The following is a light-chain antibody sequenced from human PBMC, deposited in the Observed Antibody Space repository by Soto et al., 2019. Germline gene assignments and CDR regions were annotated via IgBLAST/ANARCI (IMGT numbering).Light chain of an antibody. CDR3: QQYNAYPWT. Sequence: IQMTQTPSTPSASVGDRVTITCLASQSISNWLAWYHQKPGKAPKLLMYDASSLDSGVPSRFSGSGSGTEFTLTISSLQPDDFATYYGQQYNAYPWTFGQGTKVDSK. J-gene: IGKJ1*01. CDR1: QSISNW. CDR2: DAS. V-gene: IGKV1-5*01.